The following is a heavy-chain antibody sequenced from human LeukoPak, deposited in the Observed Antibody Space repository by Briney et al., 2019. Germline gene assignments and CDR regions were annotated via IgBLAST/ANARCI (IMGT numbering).Heavy chain of an antibody. CDR1: GGSISSGGYY. Sequence: PSETLSLTCTVSGGSISSGGYYWSWIRQHPGKGLEWIGYIYYSGSTNYNPSLKSRVSISVDKSKNQFSLKLSSVTAADTAVYYCARVGIFGVVRSLDYWGQGTLVTVSS. CDR2: IYYSGST. D-gene: IGHD3-3*01. V-gene: IGHV4-31*03. J-gene: IGHJ4*02. CDR3: ARVGIFGVVRSLDY.